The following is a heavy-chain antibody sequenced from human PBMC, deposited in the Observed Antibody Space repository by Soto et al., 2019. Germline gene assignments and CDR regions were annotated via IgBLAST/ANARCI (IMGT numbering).Heavy chain of an antibody. D-gene: IGHD6-19*01. Sequence: VQLVESGGGVVQPGRSLRPSCAASGFTFSDYAMHWVRQAPGKGLEWVAVVSHDGRNTHYADSVKGRFTIPRDSSKNTVSLEMTSLRAEDTAVYYCAKGGRQWLVTSDFNYWGQGALVTVSS. J-gene: IGHJ4*02. CDR1: GFTFSDYA. V-gene: IGHV3-30*18. CDR3: AKGGRQWLVTSDFNY. CDR2: VSHDGRNT.